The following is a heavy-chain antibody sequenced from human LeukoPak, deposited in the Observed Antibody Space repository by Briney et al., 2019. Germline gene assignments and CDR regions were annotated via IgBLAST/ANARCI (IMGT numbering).Heavy chain of an antibody. Sequence: EASTKVSCMAADYTFTSYGISWERQAPGQGLEGMGWISAYNGNTNYAQKLQGRVTMTTDTSTSTAYMELRSLRSDDTAVYYCAGAGVPAAIPFDPWGQGTLVTVSS. V-gene: IGHV1-18*01. CDR3: AGAGVPAAIPFDP. J-gene: IGHJ5*02. CDR1: DYTFTSYG. D-gene: IGHD2-2*02. CDR2: ISAYNGNT.